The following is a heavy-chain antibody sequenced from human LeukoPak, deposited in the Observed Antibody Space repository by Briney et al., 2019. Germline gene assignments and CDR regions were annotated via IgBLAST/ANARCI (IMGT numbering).Heavy chain of an antibody. J-gene: IGHJ3*02. Sequence: SGGSLRLSCAASGFTFSNYWMTWVRQAPGVGLEWVANIKQDGSEEYYVDSVRGRFTISRDNAKMSLYLQINSLRAEDTAVYYCVRDLGAALWPNAFDIWGQGTMVTVSS. CDR2: IKQDGSEE. V-gene: IGHV3-7*05. CDR1: GFTFSNYW. D-gene: IGHD6-25*01. CDR3: VRDLGAALWPNAFDI.